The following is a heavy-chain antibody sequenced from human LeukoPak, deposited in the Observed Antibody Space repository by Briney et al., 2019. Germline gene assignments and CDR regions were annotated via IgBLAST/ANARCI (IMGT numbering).Heavy chain of an antibody. Sequence: ASVKVSCKASGGTFSSYAISWVRQAPGQGLERMGGIIPIFGTANYAQKFRGRVTMTRDTSISTAYMELSRLRSDDTAVYYCARDLIGYCSGGSCYPNWFDPWGQGTLVTVSS. D-gene: IGHD2-15*01. CDR2: IIPIFGTA. V-gene: IGHV1-69*05. J-gene: IGHJ5*02. CDR1: GGTFSSYA. CDR3: ARDLIGYCSGGSCYPNWFDP.